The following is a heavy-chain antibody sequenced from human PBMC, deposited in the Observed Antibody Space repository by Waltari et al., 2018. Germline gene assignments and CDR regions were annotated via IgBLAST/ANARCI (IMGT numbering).Heavy chain of an antibody. V-gene: IGHV1-69*01. CDR3: ARARVVVAATPLYYYGMDV. CDR1: GGTFSSYA. J-gene: IGHJ6*02. Sequence: QVQLVQSGAEVKKPGSSVKVSCKASGGTFSSYAISWVRQDPGPGLEWMGGIIPICGTASYAQKFQGRVTITADESTSTAYRELSSLRAEDTAVYYCARARVVVAATPLYYYGMDVWGQGTTVTVSS. CDR2: IIPICGTA. D-gene: IGHD2-15*01.